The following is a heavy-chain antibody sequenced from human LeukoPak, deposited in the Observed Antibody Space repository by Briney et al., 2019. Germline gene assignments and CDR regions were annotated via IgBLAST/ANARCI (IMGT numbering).Heavy chain of an antibody. CDR2: INAGNGNT. Sequence: GASVKVSCKASGYTFTSYAMHWVRQAPGQRLEWMGWINAGNGNTKYSQKFQGRVTITRDTSASTAYMELSSLRSEDTAVYYCARDIRIGQQLGYYYGMDVWGQGTTVTVSS. CDR1: GYTFTSYA. J-gene: IGHJ6*02. CDR3: ARDIRIGQQLGYYYGMDV. D-gene: IGHD6-13*01. V-gene: IGHV1-3*01.